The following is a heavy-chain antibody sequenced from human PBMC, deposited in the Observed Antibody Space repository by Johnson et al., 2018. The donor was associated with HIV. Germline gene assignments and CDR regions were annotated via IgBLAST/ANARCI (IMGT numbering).Heavy chain of an antibody. J-gene: IGHJ3*02. CDR1: GFTFSMSA. CDR3: AKDQYGSSGRYAFDI. D-gene: IGHD3-10*01. CDR2: IHYDGGNK. Sequence: QVQLVESGGGVVQPGGSLRLTCAASGFTFSMSAMHWVRQAPGKGLEWVTFIHYDGGNKYYADSVKGRFTISRDNSKNTLYLQMNSLKAEDTAVYYCAKDQYGSSGRYAFDIWGQGTMVTVSS. V-gene: IGHV3-30*02.